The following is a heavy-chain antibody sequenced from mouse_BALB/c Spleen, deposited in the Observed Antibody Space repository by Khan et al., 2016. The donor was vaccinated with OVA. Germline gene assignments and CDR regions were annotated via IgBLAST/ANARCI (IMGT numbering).Heavy chain of an antibody. CDR1: GYTFTTYT. CDR3: ARSGQLGLRGGFTY. D-gene: IGHD3-2*01. V-gene: IGHV1-4*01. J-gene: IGHJ3*01. Sequence: QVQLQQSGAELARPGASVKMSCKTSGYTFTTYTLHWVKQRPGRSLEWIGYINPSNDYTNYNQKFKDKSTLTADKSSSTAYMQLRSLTSEDSAVYYCARSGQLGLRGGFTYWGQGTLVTVSA. CDR2: INPSNDYT.